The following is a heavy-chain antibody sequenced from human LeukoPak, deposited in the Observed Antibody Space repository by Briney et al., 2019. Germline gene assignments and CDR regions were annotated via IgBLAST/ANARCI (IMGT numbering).Heavy chain of an antibody. CDR3: AKWGSWTTTFDP. Sequence: APVKVSCKASGYTFTSYDINWVRQATGQGLEWMGWMNPSSGNTGYAQKFQGRVTMTRNTSISTAYMELSSLRSEDTAVYYCAKWGSWTTTFDPWGQGTQVTVSS. CDR1: GYTFTSYD. J-gene: IGHJ5*02. D-gene: IGHD6-13*01. V-gene: IGHV1-8*01. CDR2: MNPSSGNT.